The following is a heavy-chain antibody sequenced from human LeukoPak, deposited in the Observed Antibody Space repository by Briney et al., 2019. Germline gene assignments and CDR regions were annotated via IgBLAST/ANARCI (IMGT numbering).Heavy chain of an antibody. J-gene: IGHJ4*02. Sequence: PGGSLRLSCAASGFTFSSYWMSWVRQAPGKGLEWVAHIKGDGSEKYSVDSVKGRFTLSRDNAKSSLYLQMNSLRAEDTALYYCSRGGFGYVYFDYWGQGSLVTVSS. CDR2: IKGDGSEK. CDR1: GFTFSSYW. CDR3: SRGGFGYVYFDY. V-gene: IGHV3-7*01. D-gene: IGHD2-8*01.